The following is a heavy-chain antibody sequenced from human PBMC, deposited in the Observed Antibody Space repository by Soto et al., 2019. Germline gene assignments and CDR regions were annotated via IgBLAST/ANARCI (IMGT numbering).Heavy chain of an antibody. CDR1: GGSISSSNW. CDR3: ARQRDYYDTSGDSYFDY. CDR2: LHYSGST. V-gene: IGHV4-39*01. Sequence: SETLSLTCAVSGGSISSSNWWSWVRQPPGEGLEWIGSLHYSGSTYYNPSLRSRVTISVDTSKNQFSLKLTSVTAADTALYYCARQRDYYDTSGDSYFDYWGQGTLVTVSS. J-gene: IGHJ4*02. D-gene: IGHD3-22*01.